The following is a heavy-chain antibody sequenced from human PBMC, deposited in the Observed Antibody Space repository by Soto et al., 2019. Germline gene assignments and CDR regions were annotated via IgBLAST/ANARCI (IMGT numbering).Heavy chain of an antibody. J-gene: IGHJ4*02. Sequence: PSETLSLTCAVYGGSFSGYYWSWIRQPPGKGLEWIGEINHSGSTNYNPSLKSRVTISVDTSKNQFSLKLSSVTAADTAVYYCERGGGYGAFDYWGQGTLVTVSS. CDR2: INHSGST. D-gene: IGHD5-18*01. CDR3: ERGGGYGAFDY. V-gene: IGHV4-34*01. CDR1: GGSFSGYY.